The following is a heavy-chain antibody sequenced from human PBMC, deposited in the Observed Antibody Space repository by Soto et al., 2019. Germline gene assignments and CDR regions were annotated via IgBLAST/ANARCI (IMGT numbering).Heavy chain of an antibody. V-gene: IGHV3-23*01. J-gene: IGHJ3*02. CDR2: ISNSGGST. CDR3: ARDLGIAVAADAFDI. D-gene: IGHD6-19*01. Sequence: GGSLRLSCAASGFTFSNYGMSWVRQAPGKGLEWVSSISNSGGSTYYADSVKGRFTISRDNAKNTLYLQMNSLRAEDTAVYYCARDLGIAVAADAFDIWGQGTMVTVSS. CDR1: GFTFSNYG.